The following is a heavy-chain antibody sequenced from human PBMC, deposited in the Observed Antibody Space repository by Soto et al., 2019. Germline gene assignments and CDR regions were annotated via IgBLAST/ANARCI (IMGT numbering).Heavy chain of an antibody. CDR2: ISSSGSTI. J-gene: IGHJ3*02. CDR1: GFTFSDYY. Sequence: GGSLRLSCAASGFTFSDYYMSWIRQAPGKGLEWVSYISSSGSTIYYADSVKGRFTISRDNAKNSLYLQMNSLRAEDTAVYYCAGPDGYNDHDAFDIWGQGTMVTVSS. V-gene: IGHV3-11*01. D-gene: IGHD5-12*01. CDR3: AGPDGYNDHDAFDI.